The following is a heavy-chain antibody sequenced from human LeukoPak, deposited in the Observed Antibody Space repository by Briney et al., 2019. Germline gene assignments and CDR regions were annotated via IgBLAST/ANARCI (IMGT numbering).Heavy chain of an antibody. Sequence: GASVKVSCKASGYTFTGYYMHWVRQAPGQGLEWMGRINPNSGGTNYAQKFQGRVTMTRGTSISTAYMELSRLRSDDTAVYYCARPKYYYDSSGQHYYFDYWGQGTLVTVSS. CDR2: INPNSGGT. J-gene: IGHJ4*02. CDR1: GYTFTGYY. D-gene: IGHD3-22*01. V-gene: IGHV1-2*06. CDR3: ARPKYYYDSSGQHYYFDY.